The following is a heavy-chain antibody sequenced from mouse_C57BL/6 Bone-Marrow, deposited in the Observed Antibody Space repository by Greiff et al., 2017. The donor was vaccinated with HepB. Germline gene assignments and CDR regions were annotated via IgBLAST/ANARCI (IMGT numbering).Heavy chain of an antibody. CDR2: INPGSGGT. Sequence: VQLQQSGAELVRPRTSVKVSCKASGYAFTNYLIEWVKQRPGQGLEWIGVINPGSGGTNYNEKFKGKATLTADKSSSTAYMQLSSLTSEDSAVYFCARSVVGAMDYWGQGTSVTVSS. CDR3: ARSVVGAMDY. V-gene: IGHV1-54*01. CDR1: GYAFTNYL. J-gene: IGHJ4*01. D-gene: IGHD1-1*01.